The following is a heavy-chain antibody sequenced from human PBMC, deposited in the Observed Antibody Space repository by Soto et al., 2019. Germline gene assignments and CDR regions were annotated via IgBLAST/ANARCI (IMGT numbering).Heavy chain of an antibody. J-gene: IGHJ4*02. CDR2: IYPGDSDT. D-gene: IGHD1-26*01. CDR1: GDSFASYW. V-gene: IGHV5-51*01. Sequence: GECLRSSCTCAGDSFASYWIGWVRQMPGKGLEWMGIIYPGDSDTRYSPSFQGQVTISADKSISTAYLQWSSLKASDTAMYYCARHRGGSYADYWGQGTLVTVSS. CDR3: ARHRGGSYADY.